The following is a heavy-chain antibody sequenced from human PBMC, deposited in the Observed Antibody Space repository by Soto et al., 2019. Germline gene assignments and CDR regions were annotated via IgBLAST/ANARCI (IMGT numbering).Heavy chain of an antibody. CDR3: ARSLGWLPFDY. V-gene: IGHV4-34*01. J-gene: IGHJ4*02. D-gene: IGHD6-19*01. CDR2: INHSGST. CDR1: GGSFSGYY. Sequence: QVQLQQWGAGLLKPSETLSLTCAVYGGSFSGYYWSWIRQPPGKGLEWIGEINHSGSTNYNPSLKSRVPISVDTSKHQFSLKLSSVTAADTAVYYCARSLGWLPFDYWGQGTLVTVSS.